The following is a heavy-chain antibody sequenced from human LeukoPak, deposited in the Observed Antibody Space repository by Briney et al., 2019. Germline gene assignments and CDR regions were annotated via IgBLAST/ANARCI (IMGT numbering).Heavy chain of an antibody. V-gene: IGHV4-39*07. CDR2: IYYIGST. CDR3: ARTAAAAGHFDH. CDR1: GGSVSSSTFY. J-gene: IGHJ4*02. D-gene: IGHD6-13*01. Sequence: SETLSLTCTLSGGSVSSSTFYWGWFRQPPGKGLDWIGSIYYIGSTYYNPSLKSRVTMSVDTSKNQFSLKLSSVTAADTAVYYCARTAAAAGHFDHWGQGTLVTVSS.